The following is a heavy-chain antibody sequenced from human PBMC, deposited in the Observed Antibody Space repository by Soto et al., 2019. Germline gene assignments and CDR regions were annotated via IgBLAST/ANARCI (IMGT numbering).Heavy chain of an antibody. CDR1: GYSFTSFW. J-gene: IGHJ4*02. CDR2: IDPSDSYT. Sequence: GESLKISCXGSGYSFTSFWISWVRQMPGKGLEWMGRIDPSDSYTSYSPSFQGHVTISADRSISTAYLQWSSLKASDTAMYYCARLERYTGYELHFDYWGQGTQVTVSS. D-gene: IGHD5-12*01. CDR3: ARLERYTGYELHFDY. V-gene: IGHV5-10-1*01.